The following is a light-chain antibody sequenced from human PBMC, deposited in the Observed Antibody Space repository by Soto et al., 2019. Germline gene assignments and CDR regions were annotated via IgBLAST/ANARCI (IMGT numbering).Light chain of an antibody. V-gene: IGKV2-28*01. J-gene: IGKJ5*01. CDR3: LQSLQIPVT. CDR2: LGS. Sequence: EIVMTQSPLYLPVTPGEPASISCSSSQSFVNSYGYNYLDWYLQKPGHSPHLLIYLGSNRAPGVPDRFSGSGSGTDFTLNISRVEAEDVGVYYCLQSLQIPVTFGQGTRLEIK. CDR1: QSFVNSYGYNY.